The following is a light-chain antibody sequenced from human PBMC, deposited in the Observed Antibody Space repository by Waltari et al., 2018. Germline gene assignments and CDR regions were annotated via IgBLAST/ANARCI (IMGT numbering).Light chain of an antibody. J-gene: IGLJ1*01. CDR2: EGS. Sequence: QSALTQPASVSGSPGQSITIPCTRNSSDVGSYDLVSWYQQHPGKAPKLMIYEGSKRPSGVSNRFSGSKSGNTASLTISGLQAEDEADYYCCSYAGSHYVFGTGTKVSVL. V-gene: IGLV2-23*01. CDR1: SSDVGSYDL. CDR3: CSYAGSHYV.